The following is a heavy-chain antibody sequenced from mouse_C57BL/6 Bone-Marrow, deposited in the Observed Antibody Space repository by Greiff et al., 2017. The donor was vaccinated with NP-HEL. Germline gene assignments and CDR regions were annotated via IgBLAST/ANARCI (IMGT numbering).Heavy chain of an antibody. CDR2: IRSKSNNYAT. V-gene: IGHV10-1*01. J-gene: IGHJ1*03. Sequence: DVQLVESGGGLVQPKGSLKLSCAASGFSFNTYAMNWVRQAPGKGLEWVARIRSKSNNYATYYADSVKDRFTISRDDSDSMLYLQMNNLKTEDTAMYYCVRQGRLRWYFDVWGTGTTVTVSS. CDR1: GFSFNTYA. CDR3: VRQGRLRWYFDV. D-gene: IGHD2-4*01.